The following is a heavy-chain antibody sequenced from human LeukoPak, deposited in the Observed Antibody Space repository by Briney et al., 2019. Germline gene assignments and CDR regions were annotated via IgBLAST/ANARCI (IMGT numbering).Heavy chain of an antibody. CDR2: INHSGST. J-gene: IGHJ6*02. CDR1: GGSFSGYY. CDR3: ARDYCSGGSCYSRDHYGMDV. V-gene: IGHV4-34*01. Sequence: SETLSLTCAVYGGSFSGYYWSWIRQPPGKGLEWIGEINHSGSTNYNPSLKSRVTISVDTSKNQFSLKLSSETAADTAVYYCARDYCSGGSCYSRDHYGMDVWGQGTTVTVSS. D-gene: IGHD2-15*01.